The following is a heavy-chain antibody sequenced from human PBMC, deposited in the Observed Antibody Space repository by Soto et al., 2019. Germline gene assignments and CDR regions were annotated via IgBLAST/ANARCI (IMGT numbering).Heavy chain of an antibody. J-gene: IGHJ4*02. CDR1: GYTFTSYG. V-gene: IGHV1-18*01. Sequence: GASVKVSCKASGYTFTSYGISWVRQAPGQGLEWMGWISAYNGNTNYAQKLQGRVTMTTDTSTSTAYMELRSLRSDDTAVYYCARGPITIFGVVMGGYWGQGTLVTVSS. CDR2: ISAYNGNT. CDR3: ARGPITIFGVVMGGY. D-gene: IGHD3-3*01.